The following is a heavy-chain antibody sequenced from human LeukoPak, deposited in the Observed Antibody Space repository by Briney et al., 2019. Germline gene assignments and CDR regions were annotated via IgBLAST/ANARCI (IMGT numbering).Heavy chain of an antibody. CDR3: ARGPTYYYGSGSYSPFDY. Sequence: GGSLRLSCAASGFTFDEYGMTWVRQAPGKGLEWVSGINWNGGSTGYADSVKGRFTISRDNAKNSLYLQMNSLRAEDTALYHCARGPTYYYGSGSYSPFDYWGQGTLVTVSS. D-gene: IGHD3-10*01. CDR1: GFTFDEYG. V-gene: IGHV3-20*01. CDR2: INWNGGST. J-gene: IGHJ4*02.